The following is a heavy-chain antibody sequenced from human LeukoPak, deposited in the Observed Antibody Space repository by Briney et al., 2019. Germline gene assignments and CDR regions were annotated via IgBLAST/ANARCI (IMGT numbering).Heavy chain of an antibody. D-gene: IGHD6-13*01. V-gene: IGHV1-69*06. CDR1: GGTFSSYA. CDR2: IIPIFGTA. CDR3: ASQSSSGYWFDP. Sequence: SVKVSCKASGGTFSSYAISWVRQAPGQGLEWMGGIIPIFGTANYAQKFQGRVTITADKSTSTAYMELSSLRSEDTAVYYCASQSSSGYWFDPWGQGTLVTVSS. J-gene: IGHJ5*02.